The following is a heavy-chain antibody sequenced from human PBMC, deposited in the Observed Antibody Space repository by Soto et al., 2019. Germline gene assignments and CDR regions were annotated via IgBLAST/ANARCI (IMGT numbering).Heavy chain of an antibody. Sequence: AETLSLTCTVSGGSISSYYWRWIRQPPGKRLEWIGYIYYSGSTNYNPSLKSRVTISVDTSKNQFSLKLSSVTAADTAVYYCASGESSSSLFDYWGQGTLVTVS. D-gene: IGHD6-6*01. CDR2: IYYSGST. CDR1: GGSISSYY. J-gene: IGHJ4*02. V-gene: IGHV4-59*01. CDR3: ASGESSSSLFDY.